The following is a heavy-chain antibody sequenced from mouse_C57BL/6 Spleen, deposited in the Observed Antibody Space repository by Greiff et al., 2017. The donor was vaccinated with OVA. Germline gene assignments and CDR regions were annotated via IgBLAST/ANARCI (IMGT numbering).Heavy chain of an antibody. CDR1: GYTFTSSG. CDR2: IYPRSGNT. Sequence: VQLQQSGAELARPGASVKLSCQASGYTFTSSGISWGKQRTGQGLEWIGEIYPRSGNTYYNEKFKGKATLTADKSSSTAYMELRSLTSEDSAVYFCARCSTVVSSSLDYRRQGTTLPVSS. D-gene: IGHD1-1*01. V-gene: IGHV1-81*01. CDR3: ARCSTVVSSSLDY. J-gene: IGHJ2*01.